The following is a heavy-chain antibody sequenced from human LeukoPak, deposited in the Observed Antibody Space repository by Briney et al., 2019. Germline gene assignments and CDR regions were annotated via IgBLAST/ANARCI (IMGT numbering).Heavy chain of an antibody. D-gene: IGHD4-11*01. CDR1: GFTFSSYW. V-gene: IGHV3-30*02. Sequence: PGGSLRLSCAASGFTFSSYWMSWVRQAPGKGLEWVAFIRYDGSNKYYADSVKGRFTISRDNSKNTLYLQMNSLRAEDTAVYYCAKDYSNYGYYYYYMDVWGKGTTVTVSS. CDR3: AKDYSNYGYYYYYMDV. CDR2: IRYDGSNK. J-gene: IGHJ6*03.